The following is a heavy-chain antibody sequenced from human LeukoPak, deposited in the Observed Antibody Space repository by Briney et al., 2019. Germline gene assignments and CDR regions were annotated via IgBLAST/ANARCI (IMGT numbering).Heavy chain of an antibody. CDR2: IYYRGNT. V-gene: IGHV4-31*03. CDR1: GGSISSGGYY. D-gene: IGHD1-26*01. Sequence: SETLSLTCTVSGGSISSGGYYWSWIRQHPGKGLEWIGYIYYRGNTYYNPSLKSRVTISVDTSKNQFSLKLSSVTAADTAVYYCARGTIVGATTLLATWGQGTLATVSS. CDR3: ARGTIVGATTLLAT. J-gene: IGHJ4*02.